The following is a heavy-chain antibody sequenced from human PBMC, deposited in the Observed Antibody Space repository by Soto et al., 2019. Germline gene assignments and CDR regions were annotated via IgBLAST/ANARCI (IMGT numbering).Heavy chain of an antibody. Sequence: KISCKGSGYTFTSYWISWVRQAPGQGLEWVGWISAYNGNTNYAQKLQGRVTMTTDTSTSTAYMELRSLRSDDTAVYYCARMIAAAADYFDYWGQGTLVTVSS. CDR2: ISAYNGNT. D-gene: IGHD6-13*01. CDR1: GYTFTSYW. V-gene: IGHV1-18*04. J-gene: IGHJ4*02. CDR3: ARMIAAAADYFDY.